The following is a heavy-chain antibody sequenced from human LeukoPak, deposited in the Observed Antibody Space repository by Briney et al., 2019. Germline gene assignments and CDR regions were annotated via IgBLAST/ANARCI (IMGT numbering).Heavy chain of an antibody. CDR1: GYTFTSYG. CDR3: ARGPYDFWSGYPLYYYYYMDV. CDR2: ISAYNGNT. J-gene: IGHJ6*03. D-gene: IGHD3-3*01. V-gene: IGHV1-18*01. Sequence: ASVKVSCKASGYTFTSYGISWVRQAPGQGLEWMGWISAYNGNTNYAQKLQGRVTMTTDTSTSTAYMELRSLRSDDTAVYYCARGPYDFWSGYPLYYYYYMDVWGKGTTVTVSS.